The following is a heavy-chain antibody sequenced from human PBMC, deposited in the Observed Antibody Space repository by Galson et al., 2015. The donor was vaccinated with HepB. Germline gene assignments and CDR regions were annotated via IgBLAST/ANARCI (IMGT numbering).Heavy chain of an antibody. CDR1: GYTFTGYY. CDR2: INPNSGGT. Sequence: SVKVSCKASGYTFTGYYMHWVRQAPGQGLEWMGRINPNSGGTNYAQKFQGRVTMTRDTSISTAYMELSRLRSDDTAVYYCARTAMEPSYYDFWSGYYGPHGFDYWGQGTLVTVSS. D-gene: IGHD3-3*01. CDR3: ARTAMEPSYYDFWSGYYGPHGFDY. V-gene: IGHV1-2*06. J-gene: IGHJ4*02.